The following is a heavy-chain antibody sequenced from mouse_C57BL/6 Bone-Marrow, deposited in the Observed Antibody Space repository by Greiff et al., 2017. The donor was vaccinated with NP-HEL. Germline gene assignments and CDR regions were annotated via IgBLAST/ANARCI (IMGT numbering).Heavy chain of an antibody. Sequence: VQLQQSGAELVRPGASVKLSCKASGYTFTDYYINWVKQRPGQGLEWIARIYPGSGNTYYNEKFKGKATLTAEKSSSTAYMQLSSLTSEDSAVYFCARSDGNGYFDYWGQGTTLTVSS. CDR1: GYTFTDYY. J-gene: IGHJ2*01. D-gene: IGHD2-1*01. V-gene: IGHV1-76*01. CDR3: ARSDGNGYFDY. CDR2: IYPGSGNT.